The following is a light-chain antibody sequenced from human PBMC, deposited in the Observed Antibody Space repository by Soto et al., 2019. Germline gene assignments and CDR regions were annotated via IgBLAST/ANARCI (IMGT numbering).Light chain of an antibody. J-gene: IGKJ3*01. Sequence: EIVLTQSPATLSLSPEERATLSCRASQSVSRYLAWYQQKPGQAPRLLLYDASNRATGIPARFSGSGSGTDFTLTISSLEPEDFAVYYCQQRSNWPRVTFGPGTKVDIK. V-gene: IGKV3-11*01. CDR2: DAS. CDR1: QSVSRY. CDR3: QQRSNWPRVT.